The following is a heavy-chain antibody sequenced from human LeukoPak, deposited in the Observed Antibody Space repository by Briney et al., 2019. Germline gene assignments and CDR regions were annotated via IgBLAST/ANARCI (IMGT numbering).Heavy chain of an antibody. V-gene: IGHV3-33*06. CDR3: AKVLYYDFWSGYSYYFDY. J-gene: IGHJ4*02. Sequence: GRSLRLSCAASGFTFSSYGMHWVRQAPGKGLEWVAVIWYDGSNKYYADSVKDRFTISRDNSKNTLYLQMNSLRAEDTAVYYCAKVLYYDFWSGYSYYFDYWGQGTLVTVSS. D-gene: IGHD3-3*01. CDR2: IWYDGSNK. CDR1: GFTFSSYG.